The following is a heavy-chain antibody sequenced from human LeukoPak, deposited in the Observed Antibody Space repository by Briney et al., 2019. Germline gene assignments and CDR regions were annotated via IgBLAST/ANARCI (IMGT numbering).Heavy chain of an antibody. CDR1: GFTFSSYW. J-gene: IGHJ6*02. D-gene: IGHD4-17*01. Sequence: PGGSLRLSCAASGFTFSSYWMHWVRQAPGKGLVWLSRTNTDGSRITYADSVKGRFTISRDNSKNTLYLQMNSLRAEDTAVYYCAKDLGGTVTTEYGTLDVWGQGTTVTVSS. CDR3: AKDLGGTVTTEYGTLDV. V-gene: IGHV3-74*03. CDR2: TNTDGSRI.